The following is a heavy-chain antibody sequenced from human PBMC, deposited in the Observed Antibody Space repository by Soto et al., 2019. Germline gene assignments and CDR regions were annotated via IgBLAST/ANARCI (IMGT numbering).Heavy chain of an antibody. V-gene: IGHV4-31*03. CDR2: IYYSGST. CDR1: GGSISSGGYY. J-gene: IGHJ4*02. CDR3: AGSFSRYSSSWYQPRPFDY. Sequence: TSETLSLTCTVSGGSISSGGYYWSWIRQHPGKGLEWIGYIYYSGSTYYNPSLKSRVTISVDTSKNQFSLKLSSVTAADTAVYYCAGSFSRYSSSWYQPRPFDYWGQGTLVTVSS. D-gene: IGHD6-13*01.